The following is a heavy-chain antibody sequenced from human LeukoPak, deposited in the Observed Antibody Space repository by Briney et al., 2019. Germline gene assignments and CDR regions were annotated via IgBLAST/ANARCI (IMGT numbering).Heavy chain of an antibody. J-gene: IGHJ3*02. CDR2: TYYSGST. CDR1: GGSISSGDYY. V-gene: IGHV4-30-4*08. Sequence: SQTLSLTCTVSGGSISSGDYYWSWIRQPPGKGLEWIGYTYYSGSTYYNPSLKSRVTISVDTSKNQFSLKLSSVTAADTAVYYCARDKPRVVPAAPGIDAFDIWGQGTMVTVSS. D-gene: IGHD2-2*01. CDR3: ARDKPRVVPAAPGIDAFDI.